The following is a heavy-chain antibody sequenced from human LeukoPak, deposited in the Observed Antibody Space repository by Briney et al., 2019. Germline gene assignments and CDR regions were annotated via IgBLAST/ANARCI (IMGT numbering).Heavy chain of an antibody. V-gene: IGHV4-61*02. CDR3: ASDTAMVSLDY. Sequence: SETLSLTCTVSGGSISSGSYYWSWIRQPAGKGLEWIGRIYTSGSTNYNPSLKSRVTISVDTSKNQFSLKLSSVTAADTAVYYCASDTAMVSLDYWGQGTLDTVSS. CDR1: GGSISSGSYY. D-gene: IGHD5-18*01. CDR2: IYTSGST. J-gene: IGHJ4*02.